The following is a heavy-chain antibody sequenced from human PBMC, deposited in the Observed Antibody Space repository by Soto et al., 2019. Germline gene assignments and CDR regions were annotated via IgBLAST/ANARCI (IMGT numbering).Heavy chain of an antibody. J-gene: IGHJ5*02. CDR2: IIPIFGTA. D-gene: IGHD3-10*01. V-gene: IGHV1-69*01. CDR1: GGTFSSYA. CDR3: ARDLWGITMVRGDWFDP. Sequence: QVQLVQSGAEVKKPGSSVKVSCKPSGGTFSSYAISWVRQAPGQGLEWMGGIIPIFGTASYAQKFQGRVTITADESTSTAYMELSSLRSDDTAVYYCARDLWGITMVRGDWFDPWGQGTLVTVSS.